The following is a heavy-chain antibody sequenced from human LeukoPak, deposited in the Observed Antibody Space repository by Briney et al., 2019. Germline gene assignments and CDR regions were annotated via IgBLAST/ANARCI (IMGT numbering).Heavy chain of an antibody. CDR3: AKAASGNWNDVSDY. CDR2: ISGRGVST. V-gene: IGHV3-23*01. Sequence: GGSLRLSCAASGFTFSTNNMSWVRQAPGKGLEWVSAISGRGVSTSYADSVRGRFTISRDNSKKTLYLQMNSLRAEDTAVYYCAKAASGNWNDVSDYWGQGTLVTVSS. J-gene: IGHJ4*02. CDR1: GFTFSTNN. D-gene: IGHD1-20*01.